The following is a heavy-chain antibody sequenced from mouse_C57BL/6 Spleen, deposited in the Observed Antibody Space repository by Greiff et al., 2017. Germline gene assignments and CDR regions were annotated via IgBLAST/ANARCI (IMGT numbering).Heavy chain of an antibody. CDR3: ARRIAGGSSYFDD. J-gene: IGHJ2*01. V-gene: IGHV1-22*01. D-gene: IGHD1-1*01. CDR1: GYTFTDYN. CDR2: INPNNGGT. Sequence: EVQLQQSGPELVKPGASVKMSCKASGYTFTDYNMHWVKQSHGKSLEWIGYINPNNGGTSYNQKFKGKATLTVNKASSTAYMELRSLTSEDSAVYYCARRIAGGSSYFDDWGQGTTLTVSS.